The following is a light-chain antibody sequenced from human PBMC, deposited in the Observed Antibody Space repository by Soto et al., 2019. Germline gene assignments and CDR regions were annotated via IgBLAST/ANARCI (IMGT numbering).Light chain of an antibody. CDR1: QSISSY. CDR3: QQSYSTPRT. CDR2: AAS. V-gene: IGKV1-39*01. J-gene: IGKJ1*01. Sequence: DIQMTQSPSSLSASVEDRVTITCRASQSISSYLNWYQQKPGKAPKLLIYAASSLQSGVPSRFSGSGSGTDFTPTISSLQPEDFATYYCQQSYSTPRTFGQGTKVDIK.